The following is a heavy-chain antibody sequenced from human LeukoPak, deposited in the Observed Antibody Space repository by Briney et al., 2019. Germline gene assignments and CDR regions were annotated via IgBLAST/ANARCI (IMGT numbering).Heavy chain of an antibody. J-gene: IGHJ4*02. V-gene: IGHV1-18*01. CDR1: VSTFTNNG. D-gene: IGHD3-10*01. CDR3: ARDLVSLLYGSGIDY. Sequence: ASEKVSCKASVSTFTNNGISWEREGIGQRPEKVGEISTYNAKTNSAQRFQGRFTMTADTSTDTAYMELRSLTSDDTAVFYCARDLVSLLYGSGIDYWGQGTQVTVSA. CDR2: ISTYNAKT.